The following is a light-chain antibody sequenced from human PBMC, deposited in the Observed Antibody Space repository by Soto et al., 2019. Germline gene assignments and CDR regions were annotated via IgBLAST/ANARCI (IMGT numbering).Light chain of an antibody. V-gene: IGKV3-11*01. Sequence: EIVLTQSPATRSLSPGERATLSCRASQSVRSDLAWYQQKPGQAPRLLIYDASRRATGIQARFSGSGSGTDFTLTIRSLEPEDFAVYYCKQLNNWPLTFGGGTKVDIK. J-gene: IGKJ4*01. CDR2: DAS. CDR1: QSVRSD. CDR3: KQLNNWPLT.